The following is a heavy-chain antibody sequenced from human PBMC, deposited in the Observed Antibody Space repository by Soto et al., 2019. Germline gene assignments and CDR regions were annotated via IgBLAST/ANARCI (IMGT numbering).Heavy chain of an antibody. CDR3: ARVGDSSGYYLDY. CDR1: GGTFGSYA. Sequence: RASVKVSCKASGGTFGSYAISWVRQAPGQGLEWMGGIIPIFGTANYAQKFQGRVTITADKSTSTAYMELSSLRSEDTAVYYCARVGDSSGYYLDYWGQGTLVTVSS. CDR2: IIPIFGTA. D-gene: IGHD3-22*01. J-gene: IGHJ4*02. V-gene: IGHV1-69*06.